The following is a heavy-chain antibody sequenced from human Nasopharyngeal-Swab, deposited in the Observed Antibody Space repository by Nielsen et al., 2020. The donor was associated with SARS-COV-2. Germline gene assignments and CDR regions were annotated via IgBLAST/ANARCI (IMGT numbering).Heavy chain of an antibody. D-gene: IGHD6-6*01. J-gene: IGHJ4*02. CDR3: AGSSSESFDY. CDR1: GGSVRNYY. V-gene: IGHV4-59*02. CDR2: IYYSGST. Sequence: GSLRLSCTVSGGSVRNYYWSWVRQSPGKGLEWIGYIYYSGSTNYNPSLKSRVTISVDTSKNQFSLKLSSVTAVDTAVYYCAGSSSESFDYWGQGTLVTVSS.